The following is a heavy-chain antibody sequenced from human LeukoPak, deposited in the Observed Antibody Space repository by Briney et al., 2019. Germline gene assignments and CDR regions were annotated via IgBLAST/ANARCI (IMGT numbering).Heavy chain of an antibody. J-gene: IGHJ4*02. V-gene: IGHV4-30-4*01. CDR1: GGSISSGDYF. CDR2: IYYSGSA. CDR3: ARVTGDSSGYYSYYFDY. Sequence: PSETLSLTCTVSGGSISSGDYFWSWIPQPPGKGLEGLGYIYYSGSAYYSPSLRSRVTISVDTSKNQFSLKLSSVTAADTAVYYCARVTGDSSGYYSYYFDYWSQGTLVTVSS. D-gene: IGHD3-22*01.